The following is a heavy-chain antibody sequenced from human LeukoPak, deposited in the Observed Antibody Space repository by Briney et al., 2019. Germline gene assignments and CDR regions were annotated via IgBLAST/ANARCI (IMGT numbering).Heavy chain of an antibody. CDR2: IIPIFGTA. CDR3: ARAITVTTSDAFDI. V-gene: IGHV1-69*05. Sequence: ASVKVSCKASGGTFSSYAISWVRQAPGQGLEWMGGIIPIFGTANYAQEFQGRVTITTDESTSTAYMELSSLRSEDTAVYYCARAITVTTSDAFDIWGQGTMVTVSS. CDR1: GGTFSSYA. J-gene: IGHJ3*02. D-gene: IGHD4-11*01.